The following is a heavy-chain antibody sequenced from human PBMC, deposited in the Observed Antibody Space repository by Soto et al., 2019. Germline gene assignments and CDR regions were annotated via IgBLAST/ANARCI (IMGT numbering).Heavy chain of an antibody. CDR2: ISGSGGST. J-gene: IGHJ6*02. Sequence: GGSLRLSCAASGFTFSSYAMSWVRQAPGKGLEWVSAISGSGGSTYYADSVKGRFTISRDNSKNTLYLQMKSLGAEETAVYYCAKDVVPAAPYYYYYGMDVWGQGTTVTVSS. CDR3: AKDVVPAAPYYYYYGMDV. CDR1: GFTFSSYA. V-gene: IGHV3-23*01. D-gene: IGHD2-2*01.